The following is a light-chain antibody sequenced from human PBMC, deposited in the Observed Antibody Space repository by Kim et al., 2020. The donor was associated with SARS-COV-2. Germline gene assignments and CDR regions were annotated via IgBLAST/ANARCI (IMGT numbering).Light chain of an antibody. J-gene: IGLJ2*01. CDR1: KLGEKY. CDR2: QDS. V-gene: IGLV3-1*01. CDR3: QAWDSSTVV. Sequence: VSPGQTASITCSGDKLGEKYACWYQQKPGQSPVLVIYQDSKRPSGIPERFSGSNSGNTATLTISGTQAMDEADYYCQAWDSSTVVFGGGTQLTVL.